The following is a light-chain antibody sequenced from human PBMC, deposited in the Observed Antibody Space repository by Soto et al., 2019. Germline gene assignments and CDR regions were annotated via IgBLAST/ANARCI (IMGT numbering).Light chain of an antibody. CDR3: QSYDSSLSGFYV. J-gene: IGLJ1*01. Sequence: QSVLTQPPSVSGAPGQRVTISRTGSSSNIGAGYDVHWYQQLPGTAPKLLIYGNSNRPSGVPDRFSGSKSGTSASLAITGLQAEDEADYYCQSYDSSLSGFYVFGTGTKVTAL. CDR1: SSNIGAGYD. CDR2: GNS. V-gene: IGLV1-40*01.